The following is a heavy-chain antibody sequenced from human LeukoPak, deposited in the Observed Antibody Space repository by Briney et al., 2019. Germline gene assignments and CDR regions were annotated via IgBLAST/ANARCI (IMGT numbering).Heavy chain of an antibody. CDR1: GFTFSSYA. Sequence: GGSLRLSCAASGFTFSSYAMNWVRQAPGKGPEWISYITNSGSTIYYADSVKGRFTISRDNAKNSLVLQMNSLRDEDTAVYYCAREGRQQLATNAFDIWGQGTMVTVSS. CDR2: ITNSGSTI. V-gene: IGHV3-48*02. J-gene: IGHJ3*02. D-gene: IGHD6-13*01. CDR3: AREGRQQLATNAFDI.